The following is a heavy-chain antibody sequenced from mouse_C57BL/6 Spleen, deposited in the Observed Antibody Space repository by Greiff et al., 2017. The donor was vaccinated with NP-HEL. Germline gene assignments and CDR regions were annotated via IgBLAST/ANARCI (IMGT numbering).Heavy chain of an antibody. CDR3: ARQRGTAQATNYFDY. J-gene: IGHJ2*01. CDR2: INPDSSTI. V-gene: IGHV4-1*01. Sequence: EVKLMESGGGLVQPGGSLKLSCAASGIDFSRYWMSWVRRAPGKGLEWIGEINPDSSTINYAPSLKDKFIISRDNAKNTLYLQMSKVRSEDTALYYCARQRGTAQATNYFDYWGQGTTLTVSS. D-gene: IGHD3-2*02. CDR1: GIDFSRYW.